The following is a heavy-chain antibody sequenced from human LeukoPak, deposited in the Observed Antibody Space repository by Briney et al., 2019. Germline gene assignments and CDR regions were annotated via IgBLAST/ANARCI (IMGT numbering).Heavy chain of an antibody. Sequence: SGGSLRLSCEASGFSISSYWMTWVRQAPGKGLEWVANIKKQGSEKYYVDYVKGRFTIARDNAKNSLYLQMNNLRAEDTAMYYCVRHAYYVFDIWGQGTMVTVSS. CDR3: VRHAYYVFDI. CDR2: IKKQGSEK. V-gene: IGHV3-7*01. J-gene: IGHJ3*02. D-gene: IGHD3-10*01. CDR1: GFSISSYW.